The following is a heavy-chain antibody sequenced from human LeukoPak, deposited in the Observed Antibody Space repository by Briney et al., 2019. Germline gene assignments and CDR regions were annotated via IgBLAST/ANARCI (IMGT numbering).Heavy chain of an antibody. CDR2: IIPILGIA. D-gene: IGHD4-17*01. CDR3: ARGMTTLDP. J-gene: IGHJ5*02. V-gene: IGHV1-69*02. Sequence: WMGRIIPILGIANYAQKFQGRVTITADKSTSTAYMELSSLRSEDTAVYYCARGMTTLDPWGQGTLVTVSS.